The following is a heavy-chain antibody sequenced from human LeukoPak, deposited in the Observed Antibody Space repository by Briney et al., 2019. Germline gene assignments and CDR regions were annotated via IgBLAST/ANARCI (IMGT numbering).Heavy chain of an antibody. J-gene: IGHJ4*02. V-gene: IGHV3-7*01. CDR1: GFIFSRHW. CDR3: ARYCSGGSCYRTEIDY. CDR2: IKEDGTKK. D-gene: IGHD2-15*01. Sequence: GGSLRLSCAASGFIFSRHWMTWVRQAPGKGLEWVANIKEDGTKKNYVDSVKGRFTISRDNAKNSLYLQMNSLRAEDTAVYYCARYCSGGSCYRTEIDYWGQGTLVTVSS.